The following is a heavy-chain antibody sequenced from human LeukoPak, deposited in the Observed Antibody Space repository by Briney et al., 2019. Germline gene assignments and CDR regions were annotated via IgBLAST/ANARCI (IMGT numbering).Heavy chain of an antibody. J-gene: IGHJ4*02. V-gene: IGHV1-18*01. CDR2: ISAYNGNT. Sequence: ASVKVSCKASGYTFTSYGISWVRQAPGQGLEWMGWISAYNGNTNYAQKFQGRVTMTRNTSISTAYMELSSLRSEDTAVYYCARVAAAGNVDYWGQGTLVTVPS. CDR1: GYTFTSYG. CDR3: ARVAAAGNVDY. D-gene: IGHD6-13*01.